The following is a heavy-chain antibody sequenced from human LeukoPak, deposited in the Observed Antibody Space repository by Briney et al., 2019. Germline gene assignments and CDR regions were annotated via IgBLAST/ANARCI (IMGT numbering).Heavy chain of an antibody. CDR1: GFTFNTYG. J-gene: IGHJ6*03. Sequence: GGSLRLSCAASGFTFNTYGMHWVRQAPGKGLEWVAFIRFDGSDNYYADSVKGRFTISRDNSNNTLYLQMNSLRAEDTAVYYCAKPPDIVATTAYMDVWGKGTTVTISS. CDR2: IRFDGSDN. CDR3: AKPPDIVATTAYMDV. D-gene: IGHD5-12*01. V-gene: IGHV3-30*02.